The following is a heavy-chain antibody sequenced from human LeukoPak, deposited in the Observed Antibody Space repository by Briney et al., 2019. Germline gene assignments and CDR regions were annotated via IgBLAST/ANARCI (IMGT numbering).Heavy chain of an antibody. CDR2: ISYSGST. V-gene: IGHV4-59*01. CDR1: GGSMSSYY. CDR3: ARDRRYYDTSGTVYYDAMDV. J-gene: IGHJ6*02. D-gene: IGHD3-22*01. Sequence: PSETLSLTCTVSGGSMSSYYWSWTRQPPGKGLEWVGYISYSGSTNYNPSLKSRVTISVDTSKNHFSLKLSSVTAADTAVYYCARDRRYYDTSGTVYYDAMDVWGQGTTVTVSS.